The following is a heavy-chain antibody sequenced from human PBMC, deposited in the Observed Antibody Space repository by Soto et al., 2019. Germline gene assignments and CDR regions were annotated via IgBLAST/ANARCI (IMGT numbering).Heavy chain of an antibody. D-gene: IGHD2-8*01. V-gene: IGHV1-2*04. CDR3: ARGDSTDCSNGVCSFFYNHDMDV. J-gene: IGHJ6*02. CDR2: INPKSGGT. CDR1: GYSLTDYH. Sequence: ASVKVSCKDSGYSLTDYHIHWVGQAPGQGLEWLGRINPKSGGTSTAQKFQGWVTMTTDTSISTASMELTRLTSDDTAIYYCARGDSTDCSNGVCSFFYNHDMDVWGQGTTVTVSS.